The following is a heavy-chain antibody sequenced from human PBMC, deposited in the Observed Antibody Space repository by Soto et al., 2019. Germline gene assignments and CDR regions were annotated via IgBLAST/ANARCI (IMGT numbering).Heavy chain of an antibody. CDR3: ARDRAETGNYAALIID. CDR1: GFTVSSNF. CDR2: IYPTGST. J-gene: IGHJ4*02. V-gene: IGHV3-66*01. Sequence: EVQLVESGGGLVQPGGSLRLSCAVSGFTVSSNFMTWVRQAAGKGLEWVSVIYPTGSTYYADSVKGRFTISRDKYKNALFLKMNSLRAEDTAVYYSARDRAETGNYAALIIDWGQGTLVTVSS. D-gene: IGHD1-7*01.